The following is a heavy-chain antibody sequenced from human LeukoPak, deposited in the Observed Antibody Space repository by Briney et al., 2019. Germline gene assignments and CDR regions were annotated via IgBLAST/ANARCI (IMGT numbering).Heavy chain of an antibody. Sequence: SETLSLTCAVSGYSISSGYYWGWIRQPPGKGLEWTGRIYHSGSTYYNPSLKSRATISVDTSKNQFSLKLSSDTAADTAVYYCARLLGVVVPAAIGYWGQGTLVTVSS. D-gene: IGHD2-2*01. CDR2: IYHSGST. CDR3: ARLLGVVVPAAIGY. J-gene: IGHJ4*02. V-gene: IGHV4-38-2*01. CDR1: GYSISSGYY.